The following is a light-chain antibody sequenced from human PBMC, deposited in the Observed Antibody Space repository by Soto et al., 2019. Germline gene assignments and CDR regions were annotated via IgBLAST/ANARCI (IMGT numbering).Light chain of an antibody. CDR2: GAS. J-gene: IGKJ3*01. Sequence: EIVLTQSPGTLSLSPGERATLSCRASQSVSSSYLAWYQQKPGQAPRLPIYGASSRATGIPDRFSGSGSGTDFTLTISRLEPEDFAVYYCQQYGNSPFTFGPGSKVDI. CDR3: QQYGNSPFT. CDR1: QSVSSSY. V-gene: IGKV3-20*01.